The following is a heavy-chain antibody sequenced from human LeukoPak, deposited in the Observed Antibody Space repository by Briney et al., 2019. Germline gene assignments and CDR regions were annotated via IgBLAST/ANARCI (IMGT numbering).Heavy chain of an antibody. J-gene: IGHJ4*02. Sequence: GGSLRLSCAASGFTFSSYAMSWVRQAPGKGLEWVSAISGSGGSTYYAGSVKGRFTISRDNSKNTLYLQMNSLRAEDTAVYYCAKDLGRMDSCGQPFFSYWGQGTLVTVSS. V-gene: IGHV3-23*01. CDR2: ISGSGGST. CDR1: GFTFSSYA. CDR3: AKDLGRMDSCGQPFFSY. D-gene: IGHD5-18*01.